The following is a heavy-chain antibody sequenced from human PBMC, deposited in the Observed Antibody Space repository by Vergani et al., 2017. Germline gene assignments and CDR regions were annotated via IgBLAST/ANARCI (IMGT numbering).Heavy chain of an antibody. Sequence: QVQLVQSGAEVKKPGSSVKVSCKASGGTFSSYTISWVRQAPGQGLEWMGWISAYNGNTNYAQKLQGRVTMTTDTSTSTAYMELRSLRSDDTAVYYCAREPMIVPSGAEYFQHWGQGTLVTVSS. V-gene: IGHV1-18*01. D-gene: IGHD3-22*01. J-gene: IGHJ1*01. CDR3: AREPMIVPSGAEYFQH. CDR1: GGTFSSYT. CDR2: ISAYNGNT.